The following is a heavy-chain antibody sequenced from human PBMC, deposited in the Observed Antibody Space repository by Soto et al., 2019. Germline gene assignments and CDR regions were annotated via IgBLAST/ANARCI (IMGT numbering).Heavy chain of an antibody. D-gene: IGHD5-12*01. CDR1: GYTFSDYY. Sequence: QVQLVQSGAEVKKPGASVTVSCKASGYTFSDYYLHWVGQAPGQGPEWMGRMNPNSGDAKFAQTFQGRVTMTRDTSVRTAFMELNWLKSDDTAVYYCARESGVATATLDYYYFYMDVWGKGTTVTVSS. J-gene: IGHJ6*03. CDR2: MNPNSGDA. CDR3: ARESGVATATLDYYYFYMDV. V-gene: IGHV1-2*06.